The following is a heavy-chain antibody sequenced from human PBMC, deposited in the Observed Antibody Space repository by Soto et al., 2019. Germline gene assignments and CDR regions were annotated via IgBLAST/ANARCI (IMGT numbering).Heavy chain of an antibody. Sequence: EVQLLGSGGGLVQPGGSLRLSCVGSGFTFSTYWMNWVRQAPGKGLEWVANINPDGNVGTYVDSVRGRFTTSRDNAKNSLYLQMNSLRADDTAVYFCAGWGGHDYNYWGRGIMVTVSS. D-gene: IGHD4-4*01. CDR2: INPDGNVG. V-gene: IGHV3-7*03. J-gene: IGHJ4*02. CDR1: GFTFSTYW. CDR3: AGWGGHDYNY.